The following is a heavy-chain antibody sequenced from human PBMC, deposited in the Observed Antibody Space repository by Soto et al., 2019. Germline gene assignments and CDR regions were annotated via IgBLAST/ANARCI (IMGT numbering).Heavy chain of an antibody. V-gene: IGHV5-10-1*01. CDR3: ASYDGSGFYYYFMVV. CDR2: IDPSDSYT. D-gene: IGHD3-22*01. CDR1: GYSFNSYW. J-gene: IGHJ6*03. Sequence: GESLKISCKGSGYSFNSYWISWVRQQPGKGLEWMGRIDPSDSYTNYSPSFQGHVTMSADKSISTAYLQWSSLKASDTAIYYCASYDGSGFYYYFMVVWGQGTTVTVSS.